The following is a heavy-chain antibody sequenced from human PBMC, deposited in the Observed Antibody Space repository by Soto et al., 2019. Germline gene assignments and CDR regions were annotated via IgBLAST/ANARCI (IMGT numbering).Heavy chain of an antibody. V-gene: IGHV3-33*01. D-gene: IGHD3-3*01. Sequence: HGWSVRLSGASSGFTVSSYGMHWVRKAPGKGLEWVAVIWYDGSNKYYADSVKGRFTISRDNFKNTLYLQMSSLRADDTAVYYSARDGPHITIFGYGDHWGQGNLVTVSS. CDR3: ARDGPHITIFGYGDH. CDR1: GFTVSSYG. CDR2: IWYDGSNK. J-gene: IGHJ4*02.